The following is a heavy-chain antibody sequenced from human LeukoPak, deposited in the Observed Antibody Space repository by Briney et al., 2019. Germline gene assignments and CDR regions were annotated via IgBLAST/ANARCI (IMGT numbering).Heavy chain of an antibody. CDR2: IIPIFGTA. CDR1: GGTFSSYA. CDR3: ARGGFYGDPASKYYYYGMDV. Sequence: GASVKVSCKASGGTFSSYAISWVRQAPGQGLEWMGGIIPIFGTANYAQKFQGRVTITADESTSTAYMELSSLRCEDTAVYYCARGGFYGDPASKYYYYGMDVWGKGTTVTVSS. J-gene: IGHJ6*04. V-gene: IGHV1-69*13. D-gene: IGHD4-17*01.